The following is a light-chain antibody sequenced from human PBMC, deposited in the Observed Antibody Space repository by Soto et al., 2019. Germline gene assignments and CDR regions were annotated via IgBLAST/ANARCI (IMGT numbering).Light chain of an antibody. J-gene: IGLJ2*01. V-gene: IGLV2-23*01. CDR2: EGS. Sequence: QSVLTQPASVSGSPGQSITISCTGTSSDLGSYNLVSWYQQHPGKAPKFIIYEGSKRPSGVSNRFSGSKSGNTASLTISGLQAEDEADYYCCSYVGDSSDNNYVVFGGGTKLTVL. CDR3: CSYVGDSSDNNYVV. CDR1: SSDLGSYNL.